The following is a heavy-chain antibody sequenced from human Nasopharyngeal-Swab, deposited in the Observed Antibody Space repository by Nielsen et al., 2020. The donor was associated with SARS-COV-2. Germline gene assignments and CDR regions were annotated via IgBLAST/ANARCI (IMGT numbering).Heavy chain of an antibody. V-gene: IGHV6-1*01. D-gene: IGHD2-15*01. CDR3: ARDEVAFNS. J-gene: IGHJ5*02. Sequence: WIRQSPSRGLEWLGRTYYRSKWYVDYAESVKSRIIINPDTSKNQFSLQLNSVTPEDTAVYYCARDEVAFNSWGQGTLVTVSS. CDR2: TYYRSKWYV.